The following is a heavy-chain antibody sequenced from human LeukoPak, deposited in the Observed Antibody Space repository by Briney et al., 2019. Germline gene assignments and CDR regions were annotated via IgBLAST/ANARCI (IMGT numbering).Heavy chain of an antibody. J-gene: IGHJ6*04. CDR3: AGLLVVPAALDYYYGMDV. Sequence: SGGSLRLSCAASGFTFSSYSINWVRQAPGKGLEWVSSISSSSSYIYYADSVKGRFTISRDNAKNSLYLQMNSLRAEDTAVYYCAGLLVVPAALDYYYGMDVWGKGTTVTVSS. CDR2: ISSSSSYI. D-gene: IGHD2-2*01. CDR1: GFTFSSYS. V-gene: IGHV3-21*01.